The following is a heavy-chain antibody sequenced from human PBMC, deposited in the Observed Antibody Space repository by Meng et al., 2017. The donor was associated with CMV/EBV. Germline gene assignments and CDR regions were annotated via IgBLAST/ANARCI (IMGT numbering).Heavy chain of an antibody. J-gene: IGHJ6*02. CDR2: IKSKTDGGTT. D-gene: IGHD3-3*01. V-gene: IGHV3-15*01. Sequence: GESLKISCAASGFTFSNAWMSRVRQAPGKGLEWVGRIKSKTDGGTTDYAAPVKGRFTIPRDDSKNTLYLQMNSLKTEDTAVYYCTRRVVTDHYYYGMDVWGQGTTVTVSS. CDR1: GFTFSNAW. CDR3: TRRVVTDHYYYGMDV.